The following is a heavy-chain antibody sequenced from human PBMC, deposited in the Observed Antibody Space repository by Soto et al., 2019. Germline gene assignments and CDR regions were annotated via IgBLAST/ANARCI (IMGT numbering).Heavy chain of an antibody. D-gene: IGHD6-13*01. J-gene: IGHJ5*02. Sequence: QVQLQQWGAGLLKPSETLSLTCAVYGGSFSGYYWSWIRQPPGKGLEWIGEINHRGSTNYNPSLKSRVTISVDTSKNQFSLKLSSVTAADTAVYYCATEAAAGTGWFDPWGQGTLVTVSS. CDR1: GGSFSGYY. CDR3: ATEAAAGTGWFDP. CDR2: INHRGST. V-gene: IGHV4-34*01.